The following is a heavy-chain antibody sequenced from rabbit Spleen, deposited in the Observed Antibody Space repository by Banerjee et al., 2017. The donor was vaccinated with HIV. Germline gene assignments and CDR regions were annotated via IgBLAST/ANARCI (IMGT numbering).Heavy chain of an antibody. D-gene: IGHD3-1*01. CDR1: GFDFNYKYH. J-gene: IGHJ4*01. V-gene: IGHV1S43*01. CDR2: IDAGGSAHT. CDR3: AGDLASVVGWNFGL. Sequence: QSLEESGGDLVKPGGTLTLTCKASGFDFNYKYHMCWVRQTPGKGLEWIACIDAGGSAHTWYASWVNGRFSISRSTSLNTVTLQMTSLTVADTATYFCAGDLASVVGWNFGLWGQGTLVTVS.